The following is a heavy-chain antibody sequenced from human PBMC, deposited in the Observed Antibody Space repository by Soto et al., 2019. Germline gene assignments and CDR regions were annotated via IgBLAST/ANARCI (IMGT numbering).Heavy chain of an antibody. CDR2: IYYSGIT. CDR1: GGSISSYY. CDR3: ARHGFYYYYMDV. J-gene: IGHJ6*03. Sequence: SEPLSLTCTVSGGSISSYYWSWIRQPPGKGLEWIGYIYYSGITNYNPSLKSRVTISVDTSKNQFSLKLSSVTAADTAVYYCARHGFYYYYMDVWGKGTTVTVSS. V-gene: IGHV4-59*08. D-gene: IGHD3-10*01.